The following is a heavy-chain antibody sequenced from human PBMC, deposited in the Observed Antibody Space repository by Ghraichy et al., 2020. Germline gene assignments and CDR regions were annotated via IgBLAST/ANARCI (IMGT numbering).Heavy chain of an antibody. V-gene: IGHV4-59*01. Sequence: SETLSLTCTVSGGSISSYYWSWIRQPPGKGLEWIGYIYYSGSTNYNPSLKSRVTISVDTSKNQFSPKLSSVTAADTAVYYCARGKGIQLWTGLSGYWGQGTLVTVSS. CDR1: GGSISSYY. CDR3: ARGKGIQLWTGLSGY. CDR2: IYYSGST. J-gene: IGHJ4*02. D-gene: IGHD5-18*01.